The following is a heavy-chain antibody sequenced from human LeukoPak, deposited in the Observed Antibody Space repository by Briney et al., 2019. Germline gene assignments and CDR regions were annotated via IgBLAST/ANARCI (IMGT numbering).Heavy chain of an antibody. CDR2: INPNSGGT. Sequence: ASVKVSCKASGYTFTGYYMHWVRQAPGQGLEWMGWINPNSGGTNYAQKFQGWVTMTRDTSISTAYMELSGLRSDDTAVYYCAIRGKSYDSSGYYGRYFQHWGQGTLVTVSS. V-gene: IGHV1-2*04. J-gene: IGHJ1*01. CDR1: GYTFTGYY. CDR3: AIRGKSYDSSGYYGRYFQH. D-gene: IGHD3-22*01.